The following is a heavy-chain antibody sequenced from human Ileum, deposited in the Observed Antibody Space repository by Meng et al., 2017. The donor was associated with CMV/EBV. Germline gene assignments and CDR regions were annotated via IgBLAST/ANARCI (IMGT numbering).Heavy chain of an antibody. J-gene: IGHJ6*02. CDR2: TRNKANSYTT. V-gene: IGHV3-72*01. CDR3: ARVGVVPAAIGSYSSSSRSQNFYYGMDV. Sequence: GGSLRLSCAASGFTLSDHYMDWVRQAPGKGLEWVGRTRNKANSYTTEYAASVKGRFTISRDDSKNSLYLQMNSLKTEDTAVYYCARVGVVPAAIGSYSSSSRSQNFYYGMDVWGQGTTVTVSS. CDR1: GFTLSDHY. D-gene: IGHD2-2*01.